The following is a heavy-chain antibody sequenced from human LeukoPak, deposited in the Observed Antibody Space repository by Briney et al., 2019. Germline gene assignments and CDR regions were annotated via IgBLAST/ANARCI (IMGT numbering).Heavy chain of an antibody. D-gene: IGHD3-22*01. Sequence: SETLSLTCTVSGGSISSGDDYWSWIRQPPGKGLEWIGYIYYSGSTYYNPSLKSRVTISVDTSKNQFSLKLSSVTAADTAVYYCARGEYYYDSSGYSPIFDYWGQGTLVTVSS. CDR2: IYYSGST. V-gene: IGHV4-30-4*01. CDR3: ARGEYYYDSSGYSPIFDY. CDR1: GGSISSGDDY. J-gene: IGHJ4*02.